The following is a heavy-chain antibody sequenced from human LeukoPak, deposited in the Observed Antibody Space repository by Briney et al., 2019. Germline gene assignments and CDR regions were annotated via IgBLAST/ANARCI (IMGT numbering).Heavy chain of an antibody. CDR1: GFPFSSYA. J-gene: IGHJ3*02. CDR2: ISYDESNK. Sequence: QTGGPLRLSCAASGFPFSSYAMHWVGQAPGKGLEGVAHISYDESNKYYADSVKDRFTVSRDNSKSTLYLQMNSLRAEDTAVYYCARARYCSSTRCRDGFDIWGQGTMVTVSS. D-gene: IGHD2-2*01. V-gene: IGHV3-30-3*01. CDR3: ARARYCSSTRCRDGFDI.